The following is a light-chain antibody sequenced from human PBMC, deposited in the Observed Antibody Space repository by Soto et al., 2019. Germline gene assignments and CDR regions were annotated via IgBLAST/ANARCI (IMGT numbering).Light chain of an antibody. CDR3: QQYGGSTRT. J-gene: IGKJ1*01. V-gene: IGKV3-20*01. CDR1: QSVTTQ. Sequence: IVLTQSPGTLSLSPGARATLSFRASQSVTTQLAWYQQKPGQAPRLIIHGASSRATGVPDRITGSGSGTDFTLSISRLEPEDFAVYYCQQYGGSTRTFGQGTKVDI. CDR2: GAS.